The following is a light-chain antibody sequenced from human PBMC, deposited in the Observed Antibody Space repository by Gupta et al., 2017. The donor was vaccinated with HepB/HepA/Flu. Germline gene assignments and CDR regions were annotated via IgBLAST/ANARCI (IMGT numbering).Light chain of an antibody. J-gene: IGLJ2*01. CDR2: DGS. Sequence: QSALTQPASVSGSPGQSITISCTGTSSDVGGYNYVSWYQQHPGTAPNLLIYDGSTRPSGVYNRFAFSKSGNKDSPTLSVLEAEDEAEDDCSSYTSSSTHQWVLGGGTKMTGL. CDR1: SSDVGGYNY. CDR3: SSYTSSSTHQWV. V-gene: IGLV2-14*03.